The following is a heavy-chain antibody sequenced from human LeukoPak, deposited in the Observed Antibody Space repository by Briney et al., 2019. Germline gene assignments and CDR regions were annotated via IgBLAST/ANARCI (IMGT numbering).Heavy chain of an antibody. Sequence: PGESLTLSCAASGFTFNTCSMNWVRQAPGKGLEWVSSISSSSSYIYYADSVKGRFTISRDNPKNSRYLQMNSLRAEDTAVYYCARDTAGGDCSTDVWGKGTTVTISS. CDR1: GFTFNTCS. V-gene: IGHV3-21*01. CDR2: ISSSSSYI. D-gene: IGHD2-21*02. CDR3: ARDTAGGDCSTDV. J-gene: IGHJ6*04.